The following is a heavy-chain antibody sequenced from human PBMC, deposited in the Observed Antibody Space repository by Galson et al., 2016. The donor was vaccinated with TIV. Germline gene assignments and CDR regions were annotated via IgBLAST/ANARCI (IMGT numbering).Heavy chain of an antibody. D-gene: IGHD5-12*01. CDR3: AKFSGTYHNQYFFDY. V-gene: IGHV3-23*03. CDR1: GFRFSSFA. CDR2: IYGGGNDP. J-gene: IGHJ4*02. Sequence: SLRLSCAASGFRFSSFAMGWVRQAPGKGLEWVSGIYGGGNDPFNADPAKGRFTISRDNSKNIVYLQMNSLRAEDSAIYYCAKFSGTYHNQYFFDYWGQETLVTVSS.